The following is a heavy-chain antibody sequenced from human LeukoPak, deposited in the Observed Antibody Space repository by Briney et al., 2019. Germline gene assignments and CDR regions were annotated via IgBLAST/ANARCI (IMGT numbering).Heavy chain of an antibody. J-gene: IGHJ4*02. Sequence: GGSLRLSCAASGFIFSSYAMSWVRQAPGKGLEWVSTISGSGGRTYNADSMKGRFTISRDNSKNMLYLQMDSLRAEDTAIYYCAKDRQYSGYDCSTDYWGQGTLVTVSS. CDR3: AKDRQYSGYDCSTDY. CDR2: ISGSGGRT. V-gene: IGHV3-23*01. CDR1: GFIFSSYA. D-gene: IGHD5-12*01.